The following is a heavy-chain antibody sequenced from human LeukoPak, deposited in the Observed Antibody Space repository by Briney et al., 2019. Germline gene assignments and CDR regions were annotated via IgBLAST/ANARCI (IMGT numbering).Heavy chain of an antibody. D-gene: IGHD5-18*01. V-gene: IGHV4-59*01. CDR1: GVSISSYY. Sequence: SETLSLTCTVSGVSISSYYWSWIRQPPGKGLEWIGYIYYSGSTNYNPSLKSRVTISVDTSKNQFSLKLSSVTAADTAVYYCAGTAMADDAFDIWGQGTMVTVSS. CDR2: IYYSGST. J-gene: IGHJ3*02. CDR3: AGTAMADDAFDI.